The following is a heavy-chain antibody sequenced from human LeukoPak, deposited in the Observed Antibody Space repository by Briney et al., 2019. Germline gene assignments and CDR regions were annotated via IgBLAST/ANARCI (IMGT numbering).Heavy chain of an antibody. CDR1: GFTFSSYA. V-gene: IGHV3-23*01. Sequence: HSGGSLRLSCAASGFTFSSYAMSWVRQAPGKGLEWVSAISGSGGSTYYADSVKGRFTISRDNSKNTLYLQMNSLRAEDTAVYYCATDIVVVPAAMWNYWGQGTLVTVSS. D-gene: IGHD2-2*01. CDR2: ISGSGGST. J-gene: IGHJ4*02. CDR3: ATDIVVVPAAMWNY.